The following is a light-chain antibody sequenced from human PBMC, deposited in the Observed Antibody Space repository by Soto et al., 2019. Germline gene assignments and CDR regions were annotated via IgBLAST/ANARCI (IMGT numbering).Light chain of an antibody. V-gene: IGKV3-15*01. CDR1: QSVSSY. CDR2: GAS. J-gene: IGKJ5*01. CDR3: QQYNNWPLT. Sequence: EIVFTQSPATLSFSPGERATLSCRASQSVSSYLAWYQQKPGQAPRLLIYGASTRATGIPARFSGSGSGTEFTLTISSLQSEDFAVYYCQQYNNWPLTFGQGTRLEI.